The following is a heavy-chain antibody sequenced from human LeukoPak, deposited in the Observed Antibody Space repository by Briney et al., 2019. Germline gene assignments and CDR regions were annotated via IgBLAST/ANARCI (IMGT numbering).Heavy chain of an antibody. V-gene: IGHV3-30*02. D-gene: IGHD1-14*01. CDR2: IRYDGTEK. J-gene: IGHJ4*02. CDR1: GFTFSSYG. Sequence: GGSLRLSCAASGFTFSSYGMHWVRQAPGKGLEWVATIRYDGTEKHYAEFLTGRFTVSRDNSKNTLYLEMNSLRAEDTAVYYCAREAWDLTGRAPVIWGQGTRFTVSS. CDR3: AREAWDLTGRAPVI.